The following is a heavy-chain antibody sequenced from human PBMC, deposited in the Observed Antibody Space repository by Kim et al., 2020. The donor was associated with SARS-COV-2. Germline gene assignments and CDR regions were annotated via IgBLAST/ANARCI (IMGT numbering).Heavy chain of an antibody. CDR2: IYYSGST. V-gene: IGHV4-59*01. D-gene: IGHD3-22*01. CDR3: ARSAGDSSGYYYDY. CDR1: GGSISSYY. Sequence: SETLSLTCTVSGGSISSYYWSWIRQPPGKGLEWIGYIYYSGSTNYNPSLKSRVTISVDTSKNQFSLKLSSVTAADTAVYYCARSAGDSSGYYYDYWGQGTLVTVSS. J-gene: IGHJ4*02.